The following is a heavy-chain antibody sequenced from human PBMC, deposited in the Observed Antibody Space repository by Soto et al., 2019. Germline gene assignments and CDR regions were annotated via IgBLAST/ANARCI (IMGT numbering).Heavy chain of an antibody. CDR3: ARDRYLDSYAFDS. Sequence: QVQLVESGGGVFKPGRSRRLSGAAPGSSFGGIPMTWVGRAPGKGLEGVSVISFEGNDKYYADSVKGRFTISRDENENTLYLQMNSLRPEDTAVYYCARDRYLDSYAFDSWGQGTLVTVSS. CDR2: ISFEGNDK. V-gene: IGHV3-30-3*01. D-gene: IGHD3-9*01. CDR1: GSSFGGIP. J-gene: IGHJ4*02.